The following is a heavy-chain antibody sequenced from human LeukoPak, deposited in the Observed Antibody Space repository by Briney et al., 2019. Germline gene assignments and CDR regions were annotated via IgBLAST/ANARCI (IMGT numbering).Heavy chain of an antibody. J-gene: IGHJ4*02. Sequence: SVKVSCKASGGTFSSYAISWVRQAPGQGLEWMGRIIPILGIANYAQKFQGRVTITADKSTSTAYMELSSLRSEDTAVYYCARAAAAIIYFDYWGQGTLVTVSS. CDR3: ARAAAAIIYFDY. CDR2: IIPILGIA. CDR1: GGTFSSYA. D-gene: IGHD2-2*01. V-gene: IGHV1-69*04.